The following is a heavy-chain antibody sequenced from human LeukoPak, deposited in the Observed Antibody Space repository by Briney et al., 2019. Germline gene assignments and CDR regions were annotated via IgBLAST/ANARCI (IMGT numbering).Heavy chain of an antibody. D-gene: IGHD3-3*01. Sequence: GGSLRLSCAASGFTFSSYWMHWVRQAPGKGLVWVSRINSDGSSTSYADSVKGRFTISRDNAKNTLYLQMNSLRAEDTAVYYCATGRFLEWLLLNIWGQGTLVTVSS. CDR1: GFTFSSYW. CDR3: ATGRFLEWLLLNI. V-gene: IGHV3-74*01. J-gene: IGHJ4*02. CDR2: INSDGSST.